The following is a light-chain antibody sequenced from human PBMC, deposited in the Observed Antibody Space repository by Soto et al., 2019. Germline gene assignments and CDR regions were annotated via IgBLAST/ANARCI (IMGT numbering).Light chain of an antibody. CDR3: AAWDDSLSGVV. V-gene: IGLV1-44*01. CDR2: SNS. J-gene: IGLJ2*01. CDR1: SSNIGGNT. Sequence: QAVLTQPPSASGTPGQRVTFSCSGSSSNIGGNTVSWFQHLPRTAPKLLIFSNSQRPSGVPDRFSGAKSGTSASLAISGLRSEDEADYYCAAWDDSLSGVVFGGGSKLTVL.